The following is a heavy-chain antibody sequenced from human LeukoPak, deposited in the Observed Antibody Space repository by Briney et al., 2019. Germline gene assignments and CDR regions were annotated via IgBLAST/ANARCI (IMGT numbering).Heavy chain of an antibody. J-gene: IGHJ6*04. D-gene: IGHD2-15*01. CDR1: GGSISSHY. CDR3: ARARIVLDV. CDR2: IYYSGST. V-gene: IGHV4-59*11. Sequence: AETLSLTCTVSGGSISSHYWSWIRQPPGKGLEWIGYIYYSGSTNYNPSLKSRVIISVDTSKNQSYLKLSSVTAADTAVYYFARARIVLDVWRKGTTVTVCS.